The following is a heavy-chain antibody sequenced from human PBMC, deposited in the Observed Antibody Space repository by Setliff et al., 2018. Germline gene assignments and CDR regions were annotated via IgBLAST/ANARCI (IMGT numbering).Heavy chain of an antibody. V-gene: IGHV4-39*01. CDR2: ILYTGST. CDR3: SPGGAYGTGWFDP. CDR1: GASISINSYY. J-gene: IGHJ5*02. D-gene: IGHD1-1*01. Sequence: SETLSLTCTVSGASISINSYYWTWIRQSPGKGLEWIGNILYTGSTTYHPSLKSRLTMSVDTSKNQFSLQLRSVTAEDTAVYFCSPGGAYGTGWFDPWGRGTLVTVSS.